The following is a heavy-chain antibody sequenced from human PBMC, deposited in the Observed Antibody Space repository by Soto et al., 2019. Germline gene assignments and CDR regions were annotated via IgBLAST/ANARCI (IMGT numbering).Heavy chain of an antibody. V-gene: IGHV1-69*01. CDR1: GGTFSSYA. CDR3: AVVREDSGVPPGGGYYGRDV. D-gene: IGHD1-26*01. J-gene: IGHJ6*02. Sequence: QVQLVQSGAEVKKPGSSVKVSCKASGGTFSSYAISWVRQAPGQGLVWMGGIIPIFGTANYAQKFQGRVTIAADESTSTAYREMSSLRSEDTAVYYCAVVREDSGVPPGGGYYGRDVWCQGTTSTV. CDR2: IIPIFGTA.